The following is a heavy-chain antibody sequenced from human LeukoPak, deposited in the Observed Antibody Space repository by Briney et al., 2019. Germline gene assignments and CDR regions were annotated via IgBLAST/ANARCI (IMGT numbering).Heavy chain of an antibody. Sequence: GGSLRLSCAASGFTFDDYTMHWVRQAPGKGLEWVSLISWDGGSTYYADSVKGRFTISRDNAKNSLYLQMNSLRAEDTAVYYCAEGGSGSYYTRFDYWGQGTLVTVSS. CDR1: GFTFDDYT. CDR3: AEGGSGSYYTRFDY. CDR2: ISWDGGST. D-gene: IGHD3-10*01. J-gene: IGHJ4*02. V-gene: IGHV3-43*01.